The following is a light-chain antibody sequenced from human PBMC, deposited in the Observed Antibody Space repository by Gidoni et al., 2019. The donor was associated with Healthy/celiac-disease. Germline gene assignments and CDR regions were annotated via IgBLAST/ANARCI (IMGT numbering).Light chain of an antibody. CDR3: PSYDSSSWV. Sequence: NFMLTQPHSVTESPGKTVTISCTGSSGSIASNYVQWYQQRPGSAPTTVIYEDNQRPSGVPDRFSGSIDSSSNSASLTISGLKTEDEADYYCPSYDSSSWVFGGGTQLTVL. CDR2: EDN. J-gene: IGLJ3*02. V-gene: IGLV6-57*02. CDR1: SGSIASNY.